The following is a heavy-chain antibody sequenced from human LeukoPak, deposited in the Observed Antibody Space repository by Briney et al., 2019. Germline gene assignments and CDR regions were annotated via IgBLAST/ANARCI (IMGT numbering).Heavy chain of an antibody. CDR1: GYTFTSYD. V-gene: IGHV1-46*01. D-gene: IGHD4-17*01. CDR2: INPGGSST. Sequence: ASVKVSCKASGYTFTSYDIHWVRQAPGKGLEWMGMINPGGSSTTYAQKFQDRVTMTRDTSTSTVYMELSSLRSEDTAVYYCARGGYGDYVAEGDYWGQGTLVTVSS. CDR3: ARGGYGDYVAEGDY. J-gene: IGHJ4*02.